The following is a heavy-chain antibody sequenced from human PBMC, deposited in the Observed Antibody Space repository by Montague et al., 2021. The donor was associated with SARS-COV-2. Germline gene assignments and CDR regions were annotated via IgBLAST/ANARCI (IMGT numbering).Heavy chain of an antibody. J-gene: IGHJ6*03. V-gene: IGHV4-39*01. D-gene: IGHD3-10*01. CDR2: ISYSGRT. CDR3: ASSYYYGSGTYVYNYYMDV. CDR1: GGSVSSIPYY. Sequence: SETLSLTCTVSGGSVSSIPYYWVWIRPPPGRGLEWVGSISYSGRTYFTPSLQSRLTISVDSSENQFSLRLSSVTAADTAVYYCASSYYYGSGTYVYNYYMDVWGKGTTVTVSS.